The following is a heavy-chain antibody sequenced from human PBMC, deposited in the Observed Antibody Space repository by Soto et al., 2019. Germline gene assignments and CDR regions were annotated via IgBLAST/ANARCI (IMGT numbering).Heavy chain of an antibody. CDR1: GFTFSTYA. CDR2: LSYDGSNK. V-gene: IGHV3-30*03. Sequence: QVPLVESGGGVVQPGRSLRLSCAASGFTFSTYAMHWVRQAPGKGLEWVAVLSYDGSNKYYADSVKGRFTISRDNSKNPLYLQMNSLRAEDTAVYYCARVVPSAMYYYYGMDVWGQGTTVTVSS. D-gene: IGHD2-2*01. CDR3: ARVVPSAMYYYYGMDV. J-gene: IGHJ6*02.